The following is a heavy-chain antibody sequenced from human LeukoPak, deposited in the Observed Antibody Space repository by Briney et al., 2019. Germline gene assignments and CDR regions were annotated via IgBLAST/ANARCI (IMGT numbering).Heavy chain of an antibody. CDR1: GYTFTGYY. J-gene: IGHJ6*03. Sequence: ASVKVSCKASGYTFTGYYMHWVRQAPGQGLEWMGWINPNSGGTNYAQKFEGRVTMTRDTSISTAYMELSRLRSDDTAVYYCARGPVYYYYYMDVWGKGTTVTVSS. CDR2: INPNSGGT. CDR3: ARGPVYYYYYMDV. V-gene: IGHV1-2*02.